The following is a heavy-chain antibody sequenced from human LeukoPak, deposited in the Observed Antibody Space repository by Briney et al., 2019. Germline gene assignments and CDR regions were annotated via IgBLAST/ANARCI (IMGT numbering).Heavy chain of an antibody. Sequence: PSETLSLTCTVSGGSISSHYWNWIRQPPGKGLEWIGYISYSGSTNYNPSLKSRVTISVDTSKNQFSLNVSYVTAADTAVYYCARRNYDNWFDPWGQGTLVTVSS. CDR2: ISYSGST. CDR3: ARRNYDNWFDP. J-gene: IGHJ5*02. CDR1: GGSISSHY. V-gene: IGHV4-59*11. D-gene: IGHD5-12*01.